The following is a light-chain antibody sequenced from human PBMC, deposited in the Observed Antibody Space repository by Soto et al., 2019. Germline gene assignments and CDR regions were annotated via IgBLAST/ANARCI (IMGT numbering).Light chain of an antibody. J-gene: IGKJ4*01. V-gene: IGKV1-39*01. Sequence: IRLTHCPPSQSSSVGDRVTITCRASQSSRSYLNWYQQKPGKAPKLLIYDASSLESGVPSRFSGSGSGTDFTLTISSLQPEDFAPYCCQHSYFPPLTFGGGTMVDIK. CDR2: DAS. CDR3: QHSYFPPLT. CDR1: QSSRSY.